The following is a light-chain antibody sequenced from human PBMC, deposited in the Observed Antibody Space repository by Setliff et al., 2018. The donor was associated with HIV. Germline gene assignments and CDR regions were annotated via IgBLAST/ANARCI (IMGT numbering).Light chain of an antibody. J-gene: IGLJ1*01. CDR3: AVWDDILNAFVV. CDR1: SSNIGSNT. Sequence: QSALTQPPSASGTPGQRVAISCSGSSSNIGSNTVNWYKQLPGTAPKLLMYSNNQRPSGVPDRFSGSKSGTSASLAISGLQSEDEADYYCAVWDDILNAFVVFGTGTKGTVL. V-gene: IGLV1-44*01. CDR2: SNN.